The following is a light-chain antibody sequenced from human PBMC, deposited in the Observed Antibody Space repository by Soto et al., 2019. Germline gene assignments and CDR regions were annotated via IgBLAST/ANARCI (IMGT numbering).Light chain of an antibody. CDR2: EDY. Sequence: QSVLTQPASVSGSPGQSITIACTGISTDVENYNFVSWYQQHPGKVPKPMIYEDYKRPSGVSNRFSGSKSGNTASLTISGLQAEDEADYFCCSYVSGGTYVFGAGTKVTVL. V-gene: IGLV2-23*01. J-gene: IGLJ1*01. CDR1: STDVENYNF. CDR3: CSYVSGGTYV.